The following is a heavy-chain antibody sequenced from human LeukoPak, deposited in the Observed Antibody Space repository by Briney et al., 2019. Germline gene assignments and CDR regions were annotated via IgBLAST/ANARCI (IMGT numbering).Heavy chain of an antibody. CDR3: ARALGLAKDYFDS. V-gene: IGHV4-61*09. CDR1: GDSISSGRYY. J-gene: IGHJ4*02. D-gene: IGHD2-21*01. CDR2: IFSRGSA. Sequence: SQTLSLTCTVSGDSISSGRYYWNWIRQPAGRGLEWIGHIFSRGSANYNPSLKSRVTMSVDTSNNQLSLRLNSVTGAGTAVYYCARALGLAKDYFDSWGQGTLVTVSS.